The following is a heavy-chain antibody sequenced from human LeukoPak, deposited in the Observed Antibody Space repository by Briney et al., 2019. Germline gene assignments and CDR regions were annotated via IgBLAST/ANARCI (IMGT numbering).Heavy chain of an antibody. CDR1: GGSFSGYY. Sequence: QASETLSLTCAVYGGSFSGYYWSWIRQHPGKGLEWIGEINHSGSTNYNPSLKRRETISVDTSKNKFSLKLSSVTAADTAVYYCARGGPITIFGVVIIPINWFDPWGQGTLVTVSS. CDR2: INHSGST. J-gene: IGHJ5*02. D-gene: IGHD3-3*01. CDR3: ARGGPITIFGVVIIPINWFDP. V-gene: IGHV4-34*01.